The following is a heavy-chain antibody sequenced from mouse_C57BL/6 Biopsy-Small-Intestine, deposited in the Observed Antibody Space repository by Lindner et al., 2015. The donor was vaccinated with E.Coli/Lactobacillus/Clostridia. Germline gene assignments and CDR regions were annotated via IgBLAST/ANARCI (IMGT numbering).Heavy chain of an antibody. V-gene: IGHV1-34*01. Sequence: VQLQESGPELVKPGASVEMSCKASGYTFTDHHMHWVKQSHGKSLEWIGYIYPNNGGNGYNQKFKGKATLTVDKPSSTAYMELRSLTSEDSAVYYCVRDAGTYFDYWGQGTTLTVSS. D-gene: IGHD4-1*01. CDR2: IYPNNGGN. CDR1: GYTFTDHH. CDR3: VRDAGTYFDY. J-gene: IGHJ2*01.